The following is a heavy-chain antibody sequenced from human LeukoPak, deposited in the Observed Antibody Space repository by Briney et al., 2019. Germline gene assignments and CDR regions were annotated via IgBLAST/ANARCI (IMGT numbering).Heavy chain of an antibody. CDR3: ARENHPGYCYGYDEFDL. Sequence: GGSLRLSCAASVYPFDDYAMHWVPHTPEKGLEGVSDVPWKSGKIGYADSVKGRYTVSRDNAKNYMYLQMNSLRAEDTALYYCARENHPGYCYGYDEFDLWGQGTMVTVSS. D-gene: IGHD5-18*01. J-gene: IGHJ3*01. V-gene: IGHV3-9*01. CDR1: VYPFDDYA. CDR2: VPWKSGKI.